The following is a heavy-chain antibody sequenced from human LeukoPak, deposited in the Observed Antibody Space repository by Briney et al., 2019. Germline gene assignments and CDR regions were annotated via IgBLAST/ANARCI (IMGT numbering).Heavy chain of an antibody. Sequence: SETLSLTCTVSGGSISTFYWSWIRQPAGKGLEWIGRIHTSGSTNYNPSLKSRVTISVDTSKNQFSLKLSSVTAADTAVYYCARGYYDSSGYGHWGQGTLVTVSS. V-gene: IGHV4-4*07. CDR2: IHTSGST. CDR1: GGSISTFY. J-gene: IGHJ4*02. D-gene: IGHD3-22*01. CDR3: ARGYYDSSGYGH.